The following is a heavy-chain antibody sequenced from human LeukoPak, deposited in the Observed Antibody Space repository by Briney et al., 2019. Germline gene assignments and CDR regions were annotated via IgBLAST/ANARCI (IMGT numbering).Heavy chain of an antibody. CDR1: GFTFSSYA. J-gene: IGHJ4*02. V-gene: IGHV3-30-3*01. CDR3: ARVPLVAVAGFDY. D-gene: IGHD6-19*01. CDR2: ISYGGSNK. Sequence: GGSLRLSCAASGFTFSSYAMHWVRQAPGKGLEWGAVISYGGSNKYYADSGKGRFTISRDNSKDTLYLQMNSRRAEDTAVYSCARVPLVAVAGFDYWGQGTLVTVSS.